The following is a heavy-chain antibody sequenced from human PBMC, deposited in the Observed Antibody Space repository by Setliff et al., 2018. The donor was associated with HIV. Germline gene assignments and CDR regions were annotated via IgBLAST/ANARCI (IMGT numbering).Heavy chain of an antibody. CDR2: IYPRDSDT. J-gene: IGHJ4*02. Sequence: PGESLKISCKGSGYSFTSYWIGWVRQMPRKGLEWMGIIYPRDSDTRYSPSFQGQVTISVDKSISTAYLQWSSLKASDTAMYYCAKYSRYSGSYYDYFDYWGQGTLVTSPQ. V-gene: IGHV5-51*01. CDR1: GYSFTSYW. CDR3: AKYSRYSGSYYDYFDY. D-gene: IGHD1-26*01.